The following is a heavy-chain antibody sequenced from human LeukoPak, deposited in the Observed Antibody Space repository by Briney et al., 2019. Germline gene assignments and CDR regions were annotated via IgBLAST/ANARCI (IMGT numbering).Heavy chain of an antibody. CDR2: IYYSGST. D-gene: IGHD3-22*01. Sequence: SETLSLTCTVSGYSISSGYYWGWIRQPPGKGLEWIGSIYYSGSTYYNPSLKSRVTISVDTSKNQFSLKLSSVTAADTAVYYCAGHDVSGDSSGYYLYYFDYWGQGTLVTVSS. CDR1: GYSISSGYY. V-gene: IGHV4-38-2*02. J-gene: IGHJ4*02. CDR3: AGHDVSGDSSGYYLYYFDY.